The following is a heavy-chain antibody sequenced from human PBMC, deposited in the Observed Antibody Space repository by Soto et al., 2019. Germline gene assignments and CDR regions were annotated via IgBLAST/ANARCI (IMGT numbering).Heavy chain of an antibody. Sequence: SETLSLTCTVSGGSISSYYWSWIRQPPGKGLEWIGYIYYSGSTNYNPSLKSRVTISVDTSKNQFSLKLSSVTAADTAVYYCARAEDYASYYYMDVWGKGTTVTVSS. V-gene: IGHV4-59*01. CDR3: ARAEDYASYYYMDV. CDR1: GGSISSYY. J-gene: IGHJ6*03. D-gene: IGHD4-17*01. CDR2: IYYSGST.